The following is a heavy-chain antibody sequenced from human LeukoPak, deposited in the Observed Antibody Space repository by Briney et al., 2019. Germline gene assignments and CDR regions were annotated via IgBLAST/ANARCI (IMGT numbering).Heavy chain of an antibody. Sequence: SETLSLTCTVSGGSISSGSYYWSWIRQPAGKGREWIGRIYTSGSTNYNPSLKSRVTISVDTSKNQFSLKLSSVTAADTAVYYCARANWALSFDYWGQGTLVTVSS. D-gene: IGHD1-1*01. J-gene: IGHJ4*02. CDR3: ARANWALSFDY. CDR2: IYTSGST. V-gene: IGHV4-61*02. CDR1: GGSISSGSYY.